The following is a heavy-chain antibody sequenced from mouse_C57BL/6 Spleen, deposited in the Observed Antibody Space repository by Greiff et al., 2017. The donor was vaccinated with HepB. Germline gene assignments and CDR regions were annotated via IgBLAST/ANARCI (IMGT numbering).Heavy chain of an antibody. V-gene: IGHV3-6*01. CDR2: ISYDGSN. CDR1: GYSITSGYY. J-gene: IGHJ3*01. Sequence: DVKLQESGPGLVKPSQSLSLTCSVTGYSITSGYYWNWIRQFPGNKLEWMGYISYDGSNNYNPSLKNRISITRDTSKNQFFLKLNSVTTEDTATYYCARAIYDGYSAWFAYWGQGTLVTVSA. CDR3: ARAIYDGYSAWFAY. D-gene: IGHD2-3*01.